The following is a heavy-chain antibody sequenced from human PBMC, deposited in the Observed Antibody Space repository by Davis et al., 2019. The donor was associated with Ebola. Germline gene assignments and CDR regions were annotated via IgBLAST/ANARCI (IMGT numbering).Heavy chain of an antibody. V-gene: IGHV4-61*01. D-gene: IGHD2-8*01. CDR1: GGSVSSGSYY. CDR2: INHSGST. Sequence: PSETLSLTCTVSGGSVSSGSYYWSWIRQPPGKGLEWIGEINHSGSTNYNPSLKSRVTISVDTSKNQFSLELSSVTAADTAVYYCARGRGGVRYYYGMDVWGQGTTVTVSS. J-gene: IGHJ6*02. CDR3: ARGRGGVRYYYGMDV.